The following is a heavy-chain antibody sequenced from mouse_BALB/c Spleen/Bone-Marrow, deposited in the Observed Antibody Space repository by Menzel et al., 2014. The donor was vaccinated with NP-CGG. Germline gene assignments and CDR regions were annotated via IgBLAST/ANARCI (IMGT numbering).Heavy chain of an antibody. V-gene: IGHV1-82*01. CDR3: ARKGGLDYAMDY. CDR1: GYAFSTSW. CDR2: IYPGDEDI. J-gene: IGHJ4*01. Sequence: VQLQQSGPELVKPGASVKISCKAFGYAFSTSWMNWVKQRPGQGLEWIGRIYPGDEDINYNGKFKGKATLTVDKFSSTAYMQLSSLTSADSAVYFCARKGGLDYAMDYWGQGTSVTVS. D-gene: IGHD2-4*01.